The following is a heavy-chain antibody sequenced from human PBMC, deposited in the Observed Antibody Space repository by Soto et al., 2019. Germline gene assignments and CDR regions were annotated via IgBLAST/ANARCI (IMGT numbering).Heavy chain of an antibody. Sequence: LRLSCAASGFIFSDYYMSWIRQAPGKGLEWVSYISTSSSYTNYADSVKGRFTISRDNAKNSLYLQMNSLRAEDTAVYYCARVRAIGMATPSYFDYWGQGTLVTVSS. V-gene: IGHV3-11*06. CDR1: GFIFSDYY. CDR2: ISTSSSYT. CDR3: ARVRAIGMATPSYFDY. D-gene: IGHD1-26*01. J-gene: IGHJ4*02.